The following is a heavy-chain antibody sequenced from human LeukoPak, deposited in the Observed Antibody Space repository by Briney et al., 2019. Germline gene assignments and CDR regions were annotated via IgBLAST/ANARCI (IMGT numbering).Heavy chain of an antibody. Sequence: GGSLRLSCAASGFTFSSYGMHWVRQAPGKGLEWVALISFDGGKNYYADSVKGRFTISRDNSKNTLYLQMNSLIPDDTAVYYCAKGTRQWWTFDALDIWGQGTMVTVSS. V-gene: IGHV3-30*18. CDR3: AKGTRQWWTFDALDI. D-gene: IGHD2-8*01. CDR2: ISFDGGKN. CDR1: GFTFSSYG. J-gene: IGHJ3*02.